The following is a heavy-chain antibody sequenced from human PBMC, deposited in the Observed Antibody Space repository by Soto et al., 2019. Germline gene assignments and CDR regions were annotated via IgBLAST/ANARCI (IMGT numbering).Heavy chain of an antibody. CDR1: GFTFSNYA. CDR3: APREVATFLDY. D-gene: IGHD5-12*01. J-gene: IGHJ4*02. CDR2: ISGSGGST. V-gene: IGHV3-23*01. Sequence: GGSLRLSCAASGFTFSNYAMSWVRQAPGKGLEWVSAISGSGGSTYYADSVKGRFTISRDNSKNTLYLQMNSLRAEDTAVYYCAPREVATFLDYWGQGTLVTVSS.